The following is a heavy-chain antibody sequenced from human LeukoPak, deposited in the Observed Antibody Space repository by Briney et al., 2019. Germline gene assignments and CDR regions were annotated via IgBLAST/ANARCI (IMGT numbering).Heavy chain of an antibody. CDR3: AKETYLDFSTFYFDS. J-gene: IGHJ4*02. CDR2: IGGSPSIT. CDR1: GYSFNNYL. Sequence: PGGSLRLSCVASGYSFNNYLMNWVRQAPGKGLEWISYIGGSPSITYYADSVKGRFSISRDNARKPVYLQISSLRHEDTAVYYCAKETYLDFSTFYFDSWGQGSLVTVSS. D-gene: IGHD3-3*01. V-gene: IGHV3-48*02.